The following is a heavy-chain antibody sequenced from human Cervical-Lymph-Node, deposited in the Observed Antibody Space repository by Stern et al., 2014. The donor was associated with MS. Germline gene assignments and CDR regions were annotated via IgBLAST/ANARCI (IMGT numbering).Heavy chain of an antibody. CDR2: IIPIFGTP. D-gene: IGHD4-17*01. CDR3: ATPSTVTVGGMDV. J-gene: IGHJ6*02. CDR1: GGTFSTQA. Sequence: QEQLVQSGAEVKKPGSSVKVSCKASGGTFSTQAINWVRQAPGQGLEWVGGIIPIFGTPNYAQKVQDRVTIPADESTSTAYMDLSSLRSEDTAVYYCATPSTVTVGGMDVWGQGTTVTVSS. V-gene: IGHV1-69*01.